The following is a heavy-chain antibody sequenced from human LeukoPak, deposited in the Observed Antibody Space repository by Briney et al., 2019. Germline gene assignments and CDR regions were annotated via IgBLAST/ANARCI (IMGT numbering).Heavy chain of an antibody. CDR2: IIYGGST. Sequence: SETLSLTCTVSGGSIINYYWSWIRQPPGKTLEWIGYIIYGGSTNYNPSLKSRLTISIDTSKTQVSLKLSSVTAADTAVYYCAREYYRPHFDYWGQGTLVTVSS. D-gene: IGHD3-10*01. CDR3: AREYYRPHFDY. CDR1: GGSIINYY. J-gene: IGHJ4*02. V-gene: IGHV4-59*01.